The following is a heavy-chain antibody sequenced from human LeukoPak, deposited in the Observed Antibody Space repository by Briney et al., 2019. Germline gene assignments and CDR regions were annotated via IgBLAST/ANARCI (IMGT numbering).Heavy chain of an antibody. CDR3: ARDFVVVPAATPYYYYYYMDV. V-gene: IGHV3-20*04. D-gene: IGHD2-2*01. Sequence: PGGSLRLSCAASGFTFDDYGMSWVRQAPGKGLEWVSGINWNGGSTGYADSVKGRFTISRDNAKNSLYLQMNSLRAEDTALYYCARDFVVVPAATPYYYYYYMDVWGKGTTVTVSS. CDR2: INWNGGST. J-gene: IGHJ6*03. CDR1: GFTFDDYG.